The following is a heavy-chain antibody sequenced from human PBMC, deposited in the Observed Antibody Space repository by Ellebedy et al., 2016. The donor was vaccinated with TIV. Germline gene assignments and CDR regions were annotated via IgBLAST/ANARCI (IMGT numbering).Heavy chain of an antibody. V-gene: IGHV1-46*01. CDR3: ARDHRSSSSGGPDY. D-gene: IGHD6-6*01. CDR2: INPSGGLT. CDR1: GYSFGDYY. Sequence: ASVKVSCKGSGYSFGDYYIQWVRQAPGEWLEWVGSINPSGGLTRLAQKFRGRVAVTRDTSTSTVYLEMTRITSEDTAVYFCARDHRSSSSGGPDYWGQGTLVTVSP. J-gene: IGHJ4*02.